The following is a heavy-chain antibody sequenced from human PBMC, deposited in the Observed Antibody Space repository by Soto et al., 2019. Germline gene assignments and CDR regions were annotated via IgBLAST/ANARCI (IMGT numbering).Heavy chain of an antibody. Sequence: GGSLRLSCAASGFTFSSYWMSWVRQAPGKGLEWVANIKQDGSEKYYVDSVKGRFTISRDNAKNSLYLQMNSLRAEDTAVYYCARDLIVVGTTGTIGLDYWGQGTLVTVSS. J-gene: IGHJ4*02. D-gene: IGHD1-1*01. CDR2: IKQDGSEK. V-gene: IGHV3-7*03. CDR3: ARDLIVVGTTGTIGLDY. CDR1: GFTFSSYW.